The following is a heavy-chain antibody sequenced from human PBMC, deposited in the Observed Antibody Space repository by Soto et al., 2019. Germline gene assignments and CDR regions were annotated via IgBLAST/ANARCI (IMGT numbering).Heavy chain of an antibody. CDR3: ARRIVATETFDY. J-gene: IGHJ4*02. D-gene: IGHD5-12*01. CDR2: INSSGRA. CDR1: GVSITSSDSY. V-gene: IGHV4-30-4*01. Sequence: PSETLSLTCSVSGVSITSSDSYWSLIRQPPGKGLEWIGYINSSGRAYYRPSLKSRVSISIDTSKNQFSLRLTSVTVADTAVYYCARRIVATETFDYWGQGTLVTVSS.